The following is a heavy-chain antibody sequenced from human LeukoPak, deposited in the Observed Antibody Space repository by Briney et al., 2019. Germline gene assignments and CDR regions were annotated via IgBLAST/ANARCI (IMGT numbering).Heavy chain of an antibody. Sequence: PGGSLRLSCAASGFTFRTYEMNWVRQAPGKGLEWISYISGSGTTIYYADSVKGRFTISRDNAKNSLYLQMNSLRAEDTAVYYCAREGWEPPFNWGQGTLVTVSS. V-gene: IGHV3-48*03. CDR3: AREGWEPPFN. D-gene: IGHD1-26*01. J-gene: IGHJ4*02. CDR2: ISGSGTTI. CDR1: GFTFRTYE.